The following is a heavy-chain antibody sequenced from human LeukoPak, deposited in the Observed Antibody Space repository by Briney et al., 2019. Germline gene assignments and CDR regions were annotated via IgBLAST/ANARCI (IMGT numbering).Heavy chain of an antibody. Sequence: GGSLRLSCAASGVTFSGSAMHWVRQASGKGLEWVGRIRSKANSYATAYAASVKGRFTISRDDSKNTAYLQMNSLKTEDTAVYYCATRRRWVVVVTPGGPPAFDIWGQGTMVTVSS. J-gene: IGHJ3*02. V-gene: IGHV3-73*01. CDR1: GVTFSGSA. CDR2: IRSKANSYAT. CDR3: ATRRRWVVVVTPGGPPAFDI. D-gene: IGHD3-22*01.